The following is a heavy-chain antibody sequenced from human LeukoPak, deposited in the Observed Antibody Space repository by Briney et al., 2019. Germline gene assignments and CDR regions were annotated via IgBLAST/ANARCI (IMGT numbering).Heavy chain of an antibody. V-gene: IGHV3-23*01. CDR3: VKQTVTARENYFHH. J-gene: IGHJ1*01. D-gene: IGHD2-21*02. CDR2: ISGNGVTT. Sequence: GGSLRLSCAASGITFSSYVMSWVRQGPGKGLEWVSAISGNGVTTYYADSVRGRFTISRDDSKNTLYLQMNSLRAEDTAVYYCVKQTVTARENYFHHWGQGTLVTVSS. CDR1: GITFSSYV.